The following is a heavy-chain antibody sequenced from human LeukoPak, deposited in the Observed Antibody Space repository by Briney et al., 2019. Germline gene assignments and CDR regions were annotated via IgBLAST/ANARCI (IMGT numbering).Heavy chain of an antibody. CDR3: ARATPGGLHGYSFDY. V-gene: IGHV1-8*02. J-gene: IGHJ4*02. Sequence: ASVKVSCKASGYTFKNYDINWVRQATGQGLEWMGWMNPNSGNTGFAQKFQDRVSMTRDTSINTAYMELNSLRSGETAVYYCARATPGGLHGYSFDYWGQGTVVTVYS. D-gene: IGHD5-24*01. CDR2: MNPNSGNT. CDR1: GYTFKNYD.